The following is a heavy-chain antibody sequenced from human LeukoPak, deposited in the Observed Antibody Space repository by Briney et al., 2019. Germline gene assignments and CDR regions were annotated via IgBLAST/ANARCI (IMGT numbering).Heavy chain of an antibody. D-gene: IGHD3-22*01. CDR2: ISSSGGSP. CDR3: ADLGTTYYYDRSTY. Sequence: PGGSLRLSCAASGFSFSSYAMSWVRQAPGKGLEWVSGISSSGGSPYYADSVQGRFTIPRDNSKNTLFLQMTGLRAEDTAVYYCADLGTTYYYDRSTYWGQGTPVAVSS. J-gene: IGHJ4*02. CDR1: GFSFSSYA. V-gene: IGHV3-23*01.